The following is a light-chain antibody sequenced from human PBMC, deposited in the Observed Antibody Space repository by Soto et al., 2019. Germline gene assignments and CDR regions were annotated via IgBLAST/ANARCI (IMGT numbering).Light chain of an antibody. CDR2: WAS. V-gene: IGKV4-1*01. CDR1: QSPLFSASNKNY. CDR3: LQYFSVPLFT. J-gene: IGKJ2*01. Sequence: DFVLTQFPDSLAVSLGETATINCKCSQSPLFSASNKNYMAWYHQRPGQPLTLLFYWASTRSSRVPDQYSGSATGKDFTRSISNQQPQDVCGYYCLQYFSVPLFTFAQGTTLDLK.